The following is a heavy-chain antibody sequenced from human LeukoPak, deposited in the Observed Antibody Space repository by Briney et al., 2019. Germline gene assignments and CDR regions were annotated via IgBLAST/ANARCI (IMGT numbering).Heavy chain of an antibody. V-gene: IGHV3-72*01. CDR3: AKDGAMVPVYYFDY. CDR1: GFIFSDHY. CDR2: TRNEANIYTT. J-gene: IGHJ4*02. Sequence: GGSLRLSCAASGFIFSDHYMDWVRQAPGKGLEWVGRTRNEANIYTTKYAASVKGRFTISRDDSKNSLCLQMNSLKTEDTAVYYCAKDGAMVPVYYFDYWGQGTLVTVSS. D-gene: IGHD5-18*01.